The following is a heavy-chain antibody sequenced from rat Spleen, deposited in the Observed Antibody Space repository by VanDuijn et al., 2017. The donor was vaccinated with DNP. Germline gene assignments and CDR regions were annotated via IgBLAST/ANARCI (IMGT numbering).Heavy chain of an antibody. CDR1: GFTFSNYY. D-gene: IGHD1-11*01. CDR2: IITSGSST. V-gene: IGHV5-25*01. CDR3: VRDRRDYGLDY. Sequence: EVQLVESGGGLVQPGRSLKLSCAASGFTFSNYYMAWVRQAPKKGLEWVASIITSGSSTYYPDSVKDRFTISRDNAKNTLYLQMNSLRSEDTATYYCVRDRRDYGLDYWGQGVMVTVSS. J-gene: IGHJ2*01.